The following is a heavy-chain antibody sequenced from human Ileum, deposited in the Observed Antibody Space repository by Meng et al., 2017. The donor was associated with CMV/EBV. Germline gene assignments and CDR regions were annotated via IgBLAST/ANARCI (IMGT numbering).Heavy chain of an antibody. J-gene: IGHJ5*02. CDR1: GSSISNRSYY. D-gene: IGHD4-17*01. CDR3: VRQGYENYGDYVA. Sequence: HASCPGLVTLHRTLRLTFTGSGSSISNRSYYWSWIRQPAGKGLEWIGRIYASGTPNYNPSLKSRVTMSLDTSKSQFSLKLTSVTAADTAVYYXVRQGYENYGDYVAWGQGTLVTVSS. CDR2: IYASGTP. V-gene: IGHV4-61*02.